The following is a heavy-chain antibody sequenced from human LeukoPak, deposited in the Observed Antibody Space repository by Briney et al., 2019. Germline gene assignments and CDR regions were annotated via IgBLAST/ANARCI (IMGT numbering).Heavy chain of an antibody. CDR1: GFTFSDYY. D-gene: IGHD6-19*01. CDR2: ISSSGSTI. CDR3: ARDSSGWSYYWFDP. V-gene: IGHV3-11*01. J-gene: IGHJ5*02. Sequence: TSGGSLRLSCAASGFTFSDYYMSWIRQAPGKGLEWVSYISSSGSTIYYADSVKGRFTISRDNAKNSLYLQMNSLRAEDTAVYYCARDSSGWSYYWFDPWGQGTLVTVSS.